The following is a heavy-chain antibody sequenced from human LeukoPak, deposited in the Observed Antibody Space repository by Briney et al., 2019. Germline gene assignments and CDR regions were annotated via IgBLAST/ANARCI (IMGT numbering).Heavy chain of an antibody. D-gene: IGHD3-22*01. J-gene: IGHJ4*02. CDR1: GFIVSNNY. V-gene: IGHV3-53*01. CDR2: IYSGGST. CDR3: ARYYYDSSGYPYYFDY. Sequence: GGSLRLSCAASGFIVSNNYMSWVRQAPGKELEWVSVIYSGGSTYYADSVKGRFTISRDNSKNTVYLQMNSLRAEDTAVYYCARYYYDSSGYPYYFDYWGQGTLVTVSS.